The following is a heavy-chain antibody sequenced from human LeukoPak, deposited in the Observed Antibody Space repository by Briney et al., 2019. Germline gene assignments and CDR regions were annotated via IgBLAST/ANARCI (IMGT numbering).Heavy chain of an antibody. D-gene: IGHD2-15*01. Sequence: NPAESLSLTCTVSGGSINSGYYWSCLRQHAGWGVEWIGYIYYNGDTYYNPSLKSRITMSTDASKNQFSLRVSSVTAADTAVYYCARDGYCSGGSCYYYYGMDVWGQGTTVTVS. V-gene: IGHV4-31*03. CDR3: ARDGYCSGGSCYYYYGMDV. CDR1: GGSINSGYY. J-gene: IGHJ6*02. CDR2: IYYNGDT.